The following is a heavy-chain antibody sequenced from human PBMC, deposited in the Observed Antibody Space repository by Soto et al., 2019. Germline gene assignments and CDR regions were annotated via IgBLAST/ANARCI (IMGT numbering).Heavy chain of an antibody. Sequence: EVQLEQSGAEVQKPGESLRISCKGSVYSFTSYLISWVRQMPGKGLEWMGRIDPSDSYTTYSPSFQGHVTISADKSISTAYLQLSSLKASDTAMYYCAIRGSGNYYMVFWGQGTLVTVSS. CDR3: AIRGSGNYYMVF. J-gene: IGHJ4*02. CDR1: VYSFTSYL. D-gene: IGHD3-10*01. CDR2: IDPSDSYT. V-gene: IGHV5-10-1*01.